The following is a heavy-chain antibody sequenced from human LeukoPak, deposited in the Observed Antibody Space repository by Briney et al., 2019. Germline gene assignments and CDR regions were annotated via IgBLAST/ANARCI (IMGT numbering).Heavy chain of an antibody. V-gene: IGHV3-74*01. D-gene: IGHD7-27*01. CDR3: ARGGLPGGLDY. Sequence: PGGSLRLACAASGFTVSNSWMFWVRQAPGKGLMYVSEINNDGNRIRYVDSVKGRFTISRDGAKNTLFLQMNSLRDDDTAMYYCARGGLPGGLDYWGQGILVTVSS. J-gene: IGHJ4*02. CDR2: INNDGNRI. CDR1: GFTVSNSW.